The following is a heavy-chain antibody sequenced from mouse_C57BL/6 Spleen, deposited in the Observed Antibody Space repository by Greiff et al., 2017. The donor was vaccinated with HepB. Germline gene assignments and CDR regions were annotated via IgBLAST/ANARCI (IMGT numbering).Heavy chain of an antibody. CDR1: GFTFSSYA. J-gene: IGHJ2*01. CDR3: TRDPGLGPYYFDY. Sequence: EVHLVESGEGLVKPGGSLKLSCAASGFTFSSYAMSWVRQTPEKRLEWVAYISSGGDYIYYADTVKGRFTISRDNARNTLYLQMSSLKSEDTAMYYCTRDPGLGPYYFDYWGQGTTLTVSS. D-gene: IGHD4-1*01. CDR2: ISSGGDYI. V-gene: IGHV5-9-1*02.